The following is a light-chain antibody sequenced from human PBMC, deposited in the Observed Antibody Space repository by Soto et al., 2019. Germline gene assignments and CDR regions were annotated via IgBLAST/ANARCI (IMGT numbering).Light chain of an antibody. CDR2: GAS. V-gene: IGKV3-15*01. CDR3: QQYNIWPLS. J-gene: IGKJ3*01. Sequence: EIVMTQSPATLSVSPGEGATLSCRASQSVRTNLAWYQQKPGQAPRLLIYGASTRATGIPARFSGSWSGTEFTLTISSLQSEDFAVYYCQQYNIWPLSFGPGTKVDIK. CDR1: QSVRTN.